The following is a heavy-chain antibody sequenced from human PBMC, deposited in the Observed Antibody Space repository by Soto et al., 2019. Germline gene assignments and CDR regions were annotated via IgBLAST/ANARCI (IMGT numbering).Heavy chain of an antibody. CDR2: INPTVGST. V-gene: IGHV1-46*01. CDR3: ARGDMTARSAGTE. D-gene: IGHD6-6*01. J-gene: IGHJ4*02. CDR1: GYTFTSYY. Sequence: QVQLVQSGAEVKKPGASVMVSCKASGYTFTSYYIHWVRQAPGQGLEWLGIINPTVGSTGFAQNFQDRITMTKDTSTSTVYMELSSLKPEDKAVYYCARGDMTARSAGTEWGQGTLVTVSS.